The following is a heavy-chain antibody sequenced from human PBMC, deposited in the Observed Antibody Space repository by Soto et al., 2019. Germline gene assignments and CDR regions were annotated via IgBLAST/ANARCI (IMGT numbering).Heavy chain of an antibody. V-gene: IGHV1-69*01. J-gene: IGHJ4*02. CDR1: GGSFSDSA. CDR3: ARGGIVAVPAALSSYDDYTHYRFDS. Sequence: QVQLAQSGAEVRSPGSSVKVSCRASGGSFSDSAFSWLRQAPGQGLEWAGGIIPMFAATKYAQRFQGRVTITADASTSTVYLALSSLTSDASAVYFCARGGIVAVPAALSSYDDYTHYRFDSWGQGTLVSVS. D-gene: IGHD4-4*01. CDR2: IIPMFAAT.